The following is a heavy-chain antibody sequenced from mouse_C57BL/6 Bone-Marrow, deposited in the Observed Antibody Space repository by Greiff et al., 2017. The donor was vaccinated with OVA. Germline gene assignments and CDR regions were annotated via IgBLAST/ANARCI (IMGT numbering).Heavy chain of an antibody. CDR3: ARRGGYGLAY. J-gene: IGHJ3*01. V-gene: IGHV1-54*01. CDR2: INPGSGGT. D-gene: IGHD2-2*01. CDR1: GYAFTNYL. Sequence: QVQLKQSGAELVRPGTSVKVSCKASGYAFTNYLIEWVKQRPGQGLEWIGVINPGSGGTNYNEKFKGKATLTADKSSSTAYMQLSSLTSEDSAVYFCARRGGYGLAYWGQGTLVTVSA.